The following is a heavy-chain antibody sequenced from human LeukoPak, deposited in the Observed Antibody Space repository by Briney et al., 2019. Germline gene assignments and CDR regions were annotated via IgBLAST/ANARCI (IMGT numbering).Heavy chain of an antibody. CDR3: TREATYYYGSGSQTQFDY. Sequence: GGSLRLSCTASGFTFGDYAMSWVRQAPGKGLEWVGFIRSKAYGGTTEYAASVKGRFTISRDDSKSIAYLQMNSLKTEDTAVYYCTREATYYYGSGSQTQFDYWGQGTLVTVYS. D-gene: IGHD3-10*01. CDR1: GFTFGDYA. J-gene: IGHJ4*02. V-gene: IGHV3-49*04. CDR2: IRSKAYGGTT.